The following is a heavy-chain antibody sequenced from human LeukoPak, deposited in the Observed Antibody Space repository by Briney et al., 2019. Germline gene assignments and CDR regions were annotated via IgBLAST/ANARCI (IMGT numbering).Heavy chain of an antibody. CDR2: IYYSGST. CDR1: GGSISSGDYY. CDR3: ARLYYYDSSGYRRFFDY. Sequence: SQTLSLTCTVSGGSISSGDYYWSWIRQPPGKGLEWIVYIYYSGSTYYNPSLKSRVTISVDASKNQFSLKLSSVTAADTAVYYCARLYYYDSSGYRRFFDYWGQGTLVTVSS. D-gene: IGHD3-22*01. V-gene: IGHV4-30-4*08. J-gene: IGHJ4*02.